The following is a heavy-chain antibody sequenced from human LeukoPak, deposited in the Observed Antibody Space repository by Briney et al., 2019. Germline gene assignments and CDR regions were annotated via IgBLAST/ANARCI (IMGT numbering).Heavy chain of an antibody. CDR3: ARVLRYDNSGHDSFDI. V-gene: IGHV3-30*02. CDR2: IRYDGSNK. CDR1: GFTFSSYG. D-gene: IGHD3-22*01. Sequence: GGSLRLSCAASGFTFSSYGMRWVRQAPGKGLEWVAFIRYDGSNKYYADSVKGRFTISRDNAKNSLFLQMNSLRAEDTAVYYCARVLRYDNSGHDSFDIWGQGTMVIVSS. J-gene: IGHJ3*02.